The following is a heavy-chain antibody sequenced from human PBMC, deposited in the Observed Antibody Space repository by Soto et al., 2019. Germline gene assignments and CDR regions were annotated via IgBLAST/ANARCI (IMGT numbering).Heavy chain of an antibody. CDR2: IIPIFGTA. V-gene: IGHV1-69*06. CDR3: ARDREVVVPAYYFDY. CDR1: GGTFSSYA. Sequence: QVQLVQSGAEVKKPGSSVKVSCKASGGTFSSYAISWVRQATGQGLVWMGGIIPIFGTANYAQKFQGRVTITTDKSTGTADMELSSLRSENTAVYYCARDREVVVPAYYFDYGGQGALVTVSS. J-gene: IGHJ4*02. D-gene: IGHD2-2*01.